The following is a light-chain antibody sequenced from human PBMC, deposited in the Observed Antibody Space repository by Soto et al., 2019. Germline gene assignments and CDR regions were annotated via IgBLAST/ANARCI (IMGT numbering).Light chain of an antibody. CDR1: ESISNN. Sequence: EIVMTQSPATLSVSPGERATLSCRAGESISNNLAWYQQKPGQAPRLLIYGASTRATGIPARFSGSGSGTEFTLTISSLQSEDFAVYYCQQYNNWPRTFGQGTKGGYQ. V-gene: IGKV3-15*01. J-gene: IGKJ1*01. CDR3: QQYNNWPRT. CDR2: GAS.